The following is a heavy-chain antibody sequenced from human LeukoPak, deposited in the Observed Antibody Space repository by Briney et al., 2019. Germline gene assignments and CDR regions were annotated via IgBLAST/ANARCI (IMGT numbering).Heavy chain of an antibody. J-gene: IGHJ4*02. CDR1: GGSFSGYY. CDR3: ARVEVDSSGYYYDYFDY. V-gene: IGHV4-34*01. CDR2: INHSGST. Sequence: SETLSLTCADYGGSFSGYYWSWIRQPPGKGLEWIGEINHSGSTNYNPSLKSRVTISVDTSKNQFSLKLSSVTAADTAVYYCARVEVDSSGYYYDYFDYWGQGTLVTVSS. D-gene: IGHD3-22*01.